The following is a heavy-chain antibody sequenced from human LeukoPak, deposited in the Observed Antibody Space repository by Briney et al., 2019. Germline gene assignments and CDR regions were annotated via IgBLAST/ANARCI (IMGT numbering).Heavy chain of an antibody. CDR3: ARDAYPHTYYDFWSGYYPNLYYDY. V-gene: IGHV1-18*01. CDR2: ISAYNGNT. J-gene: IGHJ4*02. Sequence: ASVKVSCKASGYTFTSYGISWVRQAPGQGLEWMGWISAYNGNTNYAQKLQGRVTMTTDTSTSTAYMELRSLRSDDTAVYYCARDAYPHTYYDFWSGYYPNLYYDYWGQGTLVTVSS. D-gene: IGHD3-3*01. CDR1: GYTFTSYG.